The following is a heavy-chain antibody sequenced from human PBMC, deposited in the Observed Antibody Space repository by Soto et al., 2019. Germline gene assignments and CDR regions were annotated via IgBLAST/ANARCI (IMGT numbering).Heavy chain of an antibody. CDR2: ISGSGGSP. V-gene: IGHV3-23*01. D-gene: IGHD2-8*01. J-gene: IGHJ4*02. CDR1: GFSFSTYT. CDR3: AKARCTTSNCYVPDY. Sequence: EVQLLESGGGLVQPGGSLRLSCAASGFSFSTYTMSWVRRAPGKGLEWVSAISGSGGSPSYADSVQGRFTISRDNPNKTLYLPMNSLRAEDTAVYYCAKARCTTSNCYVPDYWGQGTLVTVSS.